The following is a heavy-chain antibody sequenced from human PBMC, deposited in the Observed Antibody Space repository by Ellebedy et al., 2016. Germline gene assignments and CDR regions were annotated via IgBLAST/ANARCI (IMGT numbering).Heavy chain of an antibody. D-gene: IGHD3-16*01. V-gene: IGHV4-34*01. CDR2: INHSGST. Sequence: SETLSLTCTVSGGSISSYYWSWIRQPPGKGLEWIGEINHSGSTNYNPSLKSRVTISVDTSKNQFSLKLSSVTAADTAVYYCARGRNDYVWASPVFDYWGQGTLVTVSS. CDR1: GGSISSYY. J-gene: IGHJ4*02. CDR3: ARGRNDYVWASPVFDY.